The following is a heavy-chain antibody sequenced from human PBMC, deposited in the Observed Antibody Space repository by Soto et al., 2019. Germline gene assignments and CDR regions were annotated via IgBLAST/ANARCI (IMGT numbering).Heavy chain of an antibody. Sequence: GGSLRLSCAASGFTFSDYYMSWIRQAPGKGLEWVSYISSSGSTKYYADSVKGRFTISRDNSKNTLYLQMNSLRAEDTAVYYCARDPYDFWSGSDTPGWFDPWGQGTLVTVSS. CDR1: GFTFSDYY. CDR2: ISSSGSTK. CDR3: ARDPYDFWSGSDTPGWFDP. J-gene: IGHJ5*02. V-gene: IGHV3-11*04. D-gene: IGHD3-3*01.